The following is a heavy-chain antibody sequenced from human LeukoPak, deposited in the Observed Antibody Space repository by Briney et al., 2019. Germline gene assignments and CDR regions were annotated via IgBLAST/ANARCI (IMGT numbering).Heavy chain of an antibody. CDR3: ARGGNYYDSSGYYYRPDY. J-gene: IGHJ4*02. D-gene: IGHD3-22*01. CDR1: GFTFSSAG. CDR2: IAHDGSNT. Sequence: GGSLRLSCATSGFTFSSAGMHWVRQAPGKGLECVAFIAHDGSNTYYTDSVKGRFTISRDNSNNAVYLQMKSLKPEDTAIYYCARGGNYYDSSGYYYRPDYWGQGTLVTVSS. V-gene: IGHV3-30*19.